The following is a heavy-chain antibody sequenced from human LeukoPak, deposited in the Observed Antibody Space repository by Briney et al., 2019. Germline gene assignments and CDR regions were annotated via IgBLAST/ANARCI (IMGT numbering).Heavy chain of an antibody. CDR1: GFTVSSNY. V-gene: IGHV3-66*01. CDR2: IYSGGST. Sequence: GGSLRLSCAASGFTVSSNYMSWVRQAPGKGLEWVSVIYSGGSTYYADSVKGRFTISRDNSKNTLYLQMNSLRAEDTAVYYCARGLVATSLDAFDIWGQGTMVTVSS. CDR3: ARGLVATSLDAFDI. J-gene: IGHJ3*02. D-gene: IGHD5-12*01.